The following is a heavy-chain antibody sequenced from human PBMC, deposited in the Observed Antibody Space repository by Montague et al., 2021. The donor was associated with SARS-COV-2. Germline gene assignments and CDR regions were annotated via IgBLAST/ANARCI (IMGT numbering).Heavy chain of an antibody. V-gene: IGHV4-61*02. J-gene: IGHJ4*02. CDR2: IRTTGHT. CDR3: ARDRGLGVAENFDC. CDR1: GASISTGTYY. Sequence: TLSLTCTVSGASISTGTYYWSWIRQPAGKGLEWIGRIRTTGHTDYNSSLESRVFMSVDTSTNQFSPSLTSVTAADTAVCYCARDRGLGVAENFDCWGQGTLVTVSS. D-gene: IGHD3-10*01.